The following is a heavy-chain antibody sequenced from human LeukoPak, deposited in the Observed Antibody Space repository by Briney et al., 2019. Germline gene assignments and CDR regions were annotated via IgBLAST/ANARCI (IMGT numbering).Heavy chain of an antibody. CDR2: MNPSSGCT. CDR3: ARQGSNSSGWYPVDD. D-gene: IGHD6-19*01. Sequence: GASVKVFCYTSGYTYTAYYMQWQRQAHGQGREGMGWMNPSSGCTKYAPTFQGRVTLTRDTSISTAYLELSSLTSDDTAVYFCARQGSNSSGWYPVDDWGQGTLVTVST. CDR1: GYTYTAYY. V-gene: IGHV1-2*02. J-gene: IGHJ4*02.